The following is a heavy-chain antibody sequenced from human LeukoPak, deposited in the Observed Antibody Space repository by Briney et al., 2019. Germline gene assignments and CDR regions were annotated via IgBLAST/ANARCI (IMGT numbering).Heavy chain of an antibody. CDR1: GYTLIDYY. D-gene: IGHD4-11*01. CDR2: INPNSGDT. Sequence: ASVKVSCKASGYTLIDYYMHWVRQAPGQGLEWMGWINPNSGDTNYAQKLQGRVTMTTDTSTSTAYMELRSLRSDDTAVYYCAGSNASYWYFDLWGRGTLVTVSS. CDR3: AGSNASYWYFDL. J-gene: IGHJ2*01. V-gene: IGHV1-2*02.